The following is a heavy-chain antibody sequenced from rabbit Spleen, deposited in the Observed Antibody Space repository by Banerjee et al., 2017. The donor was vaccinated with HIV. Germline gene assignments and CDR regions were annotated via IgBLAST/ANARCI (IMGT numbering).Heavy chain of an antibody. CDR2: IDTGSSGFT. V-gene: IGHV1S40*01. D-gene: IGHD8-1*01. Sequence: SSSSYMCWVRQAPGKGLEWIACIDTGSSGFTYFATWAKGRFTCSKTSSTTVTLQMTRLTAADTATYFCARDTGSSFSSYGMDLWGQGTLVTVS. CDR1: SSSSY. J-gene: IGHJ6*01. CDR3: ARDTGSSFSSYGMDL.